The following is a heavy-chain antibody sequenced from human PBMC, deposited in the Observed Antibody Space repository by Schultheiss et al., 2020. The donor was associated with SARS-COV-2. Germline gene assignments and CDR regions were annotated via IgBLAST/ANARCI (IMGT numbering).Heavy chain of an antibody. Sequence: SGPTLVKPTQTLTLTCTFSGFSLSTSGVGVGWIRQPPGKGLEWIGSIYHSGSTYYNPSLKSRVTISVDTSKNQFSLKLSSVTAADTAVYYCASRRLRLGELSLYGNDYWGQGTLVTVSS. CDR2: IYHSGST. CDR3: ASRRLRLGELSLYGNDY. J-gene: IGHJ4*02. CDR1: GFSLSTSGVG. D-gene: IGHD3-16*02. V-gene: IGHV4-39*07.